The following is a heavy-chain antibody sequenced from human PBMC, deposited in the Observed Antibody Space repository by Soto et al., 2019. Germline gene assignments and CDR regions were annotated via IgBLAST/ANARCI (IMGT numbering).Heavy chain of an antibody. CDR2: ISPTGEQR. D-gene: IGHD3-10*01. J-gene: IGHJ6*02. Sequence: GGSLRLSCAASRFTFRNYGMSWVRQGPGKGLEWVSGISPTGEQRFYVDSVKGRFFISRDNSQNTLSLEMSNLRADDTAVYYCAKRYGSGSYRDFNSYYGMDIWGQGTSVTVSS. CDR3: AKRYGSGSYRDFNSYYGMDI. CDR1: RFTFRNYG. V-gene: IGHV3-23*01.